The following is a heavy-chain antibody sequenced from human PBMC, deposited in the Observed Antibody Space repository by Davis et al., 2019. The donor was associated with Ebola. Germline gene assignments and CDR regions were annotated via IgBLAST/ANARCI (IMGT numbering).Heavy chain of an antibody. Sequence: PGGSLRLSCAASGFTFSSYSMNWVRQAPGKGLEWVSSISSSSSYIYYADSVKGRFTISRDNAKNSLYLQMNSLRAEDTAVYYCAREVRVALAPKWELLPTLRDWGQGTLVTVSS. CDR1: GFTFSSYS. J-gene: IGHJ4*02. CDR2: ISSSSSYI. D-gene: IGHD1-26*01. V-gene: IGHV3-21*01. CDR3: AREVRVALAPKWELLPTLRD.